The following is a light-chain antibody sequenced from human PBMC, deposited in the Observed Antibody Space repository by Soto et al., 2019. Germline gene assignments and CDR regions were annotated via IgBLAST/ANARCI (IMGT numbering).Light chain of an antibody. Sequence: VVMTQSPVTLSVSPWESATLSCRASQGVRNNLAWYQQRPGQAPRLLIYGASTRAAGIPARFSGSGSETEFTLTIRSLQSEDFAVYYCHQYNQWPLWTFGQGTKVDIK. CDR2: GAS. J-gene: IGKJ1*01. CDR3: HQYNQWPLWT. V-gene: IGKV3-15*01. CDR1: QGVRNN.